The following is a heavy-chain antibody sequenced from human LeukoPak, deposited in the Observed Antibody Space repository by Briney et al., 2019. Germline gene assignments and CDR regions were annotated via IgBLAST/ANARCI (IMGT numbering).Heavy chain of an antibody. D-gene: IGHD1/OR15-1a*01. Sequence: GRSLRLSCAASGFTFSSYAMHWVRQAPGKGLEWVAVISYDGSNKYYADSVKGRFTISRDNSKNTLYLQMNSLRDEDTAVYYCARAGTTPAPFDYWGRGTLVTVSS. CDR1: GFTFSSYA. J-gene: IGHJ4*02. V-gene: IGHV3-30*04. CDR3: ARAGTTPAPFDY. CDR2: ISYDGSNK.